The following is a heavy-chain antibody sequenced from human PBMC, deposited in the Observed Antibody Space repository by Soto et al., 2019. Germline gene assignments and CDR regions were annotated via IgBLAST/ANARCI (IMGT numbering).Heavy chain of an antibody. D-gene: IGHD1-26*01. J-gene: IGHJ3*02. CDR2: IYHSGMT. CDR1: VGSISTGGYY. V-gene: IGHV4-31*03. CDR3: ATVRWELHDAFDI. Sequence: QVQLQESGPGLVKPSQTLSLTCTVSVGSISTGGYYWGWIRQHPGRGLEWIGYIYHSGMTFSNPSLQSRVAISIDTSKNKFSLKLSSVTAADTAVYYCATVRWELHDAFDIWGQGTMVSVSS.